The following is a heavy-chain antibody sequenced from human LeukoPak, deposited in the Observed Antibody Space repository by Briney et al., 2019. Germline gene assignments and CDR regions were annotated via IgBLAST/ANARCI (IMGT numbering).Heavy chain of an antibody. D-gene: IGHD3-10*01. CDR3: AKAGVTMVRGPGDAFDI. Sequence: GGSLRLSCATSGFTFSSYGMHWVRQAPGKGLEWVTVISHDAKSTYHVDSVKGRFTISRDNSKNTLYLQMNSLRAQDTAVYYCAKAGVTMVRGPGDAFDIWGQGTMVTVSS. CDR1: GFTFSSYG. J-gene: IGHJ3*02. V-gene: IGHV3-30*18. CDR2: ISHDAKST.